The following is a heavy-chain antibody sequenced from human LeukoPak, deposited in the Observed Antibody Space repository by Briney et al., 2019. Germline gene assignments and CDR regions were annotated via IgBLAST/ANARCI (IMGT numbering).Heavy chain of an antibody. CDR1: GYTFTSYY. CDR2: INPSGGST. CDR3: AREGYYDSSGYPWGMDV. Sequence: ASVKVSCKASGYTFTSYYMHWVRQAPGQGLEWMGIINPSGGSTSYAQKFQGRVTMTRDTSTSTVYMGLSSLRSEDTAVYYCAREGYYDSSGYPWGMDVWGQGTTVTVSS. J-gene: IGHJ6*02. V-gene: IGHV1-46*01. D-gene: IGHD3-22*01.